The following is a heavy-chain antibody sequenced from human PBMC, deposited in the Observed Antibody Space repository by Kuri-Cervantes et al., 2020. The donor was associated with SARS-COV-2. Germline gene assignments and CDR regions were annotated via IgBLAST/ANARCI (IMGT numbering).Heavy chain of an antibody. CDR1: GYTFTSYG. Sequence: ASVKVSCKASGYTFTSYGISWVRQAPGQGLEWMGSINPSSGDTNYAQRFQGRVIMTRDTSITTAYMDLSRLTSDDTAVYYCARKGDWAYFDYWGQGTLVTVSS. J-gene: IGHJ4*02. V-gene: IGHV1-2*02. D-gene: IGHD3-9*01. CDR2: INPSSGDT. CDR3: ARKGDWAYFDY.